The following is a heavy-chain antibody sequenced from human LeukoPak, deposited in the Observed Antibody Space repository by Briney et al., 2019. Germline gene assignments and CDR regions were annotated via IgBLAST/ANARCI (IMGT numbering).Heavy chain of an antibody. J-gene: IGHJ4*02. D-gene: IGHD3-16*01. CDR2: ISGSGGNT. CDR3: ARRIVARRLDYFDY. CDR1: GFTFSSYA. Sequence: PGGSLRLSCAASGFTFSSYAMSWVRQAPGKGLEWVSAISGSGGNTYYADSVKGRFSISRDNSRNTLYLQMDSLRAEDTAVYYCARRIVARRLDYFDYWGQGTLVTVSS. V-gene: IGHV3-23*01.